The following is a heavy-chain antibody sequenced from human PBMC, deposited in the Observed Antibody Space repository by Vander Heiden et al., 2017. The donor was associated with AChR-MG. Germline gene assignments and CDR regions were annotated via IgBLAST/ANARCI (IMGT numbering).Heavy chain of an antibody. CDR1: GGSISSYY. Sequence: QVQLQDSGPGLVKPSETLSLTCSVSGGSISSYYWNWIRQPPGKGLEWIANIYYSGDINYNPFLKSRVTTSIDTSKRQVSLKLSSVTAADTAVYYCARQPSGSYGQIDYWGQGTLVTVSS. D-gene: IGHD1-26*01. J-gene: IGHJ4*02. CDR2: IYYSGDI. V-gene: IGHV4-59*08. CDR3: ARQPSGSYGQIDY.